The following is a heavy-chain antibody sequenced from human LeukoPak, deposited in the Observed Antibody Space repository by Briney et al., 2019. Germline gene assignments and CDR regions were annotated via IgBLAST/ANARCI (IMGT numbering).Heavy chain of an antibody. V-gene: IGHV3-30-3*01. CDR1: GFTFSSYA. CDR2: ISYDGSNK. CDR3: ARRVGEFDY. Sequence: TGGSLRLSCAASGFTFSSYAMHWVRQAPGKGLEWVAVISYDGSNKYYADSVKGRFTISRDNSKNTLYLQMNSLRAEDTAVYYCARRVGEFDYWGQGTLVTVSS. D-gene: IGHD3-3*01. J-gene: IGHJ4*02.